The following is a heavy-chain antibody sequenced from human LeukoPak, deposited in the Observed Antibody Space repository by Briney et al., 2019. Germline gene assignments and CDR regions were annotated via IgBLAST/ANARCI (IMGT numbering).Heavy chain of an antibody. CDR3: ARSHYGSGSGYYYYGMDV. CDR2: ISAYNGNT. Sequence: GASVKVSCKASGCTFTSYGISWVRQAPGQGLEWMGWISAYNGNTNYAQKLQGRVTMTTDTSTSTAYMELRSLRSDDTAVYYCARSHYGSGSGYYYYGMDVWGQGTTVTVSS. CDR1: GCTFTSYG. V-gene: IGHV1-18*01. J-gene: IGHJ6*02. D-gene: IGHD3-10*01.